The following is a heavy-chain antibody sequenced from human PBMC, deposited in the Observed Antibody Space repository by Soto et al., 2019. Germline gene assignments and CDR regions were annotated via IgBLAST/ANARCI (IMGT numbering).Heavy chain of an antibody. CDR2: INPNIGGT. CDR3: ARDQVDTAMVTWALPSTMDV. Sequence: GASVKVSCKASGYTFPGYYMHWVRQAPGQGLEWMGWINPNIGGTNYAQKFQGWVTMTRDTSISTAYMELSRLRSDDTAVYYCARDQVDTAMVTWALPSTMDVWGQGTTVTVSS. D-gene: IGHD5-18*01. CDR1: GYTFPGYY. V-gene: IGHV1-2*04. J-gene: IGHJ6*02.